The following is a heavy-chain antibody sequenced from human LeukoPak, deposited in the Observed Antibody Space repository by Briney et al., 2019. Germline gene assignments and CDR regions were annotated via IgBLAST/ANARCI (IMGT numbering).Heavy chain of an antibody. CDR1: GGSISSGGYY. J-gene: IGHJ4*02. CDR2: INHSGST. D-gene: IGHD1/OR15-1a*01. Sequence: PSQTLSLTCTVSGGSISSGGYYWSWIRQPPGKGLEWIGEINHSGSTNYNPSLKSRVTISVDTSKNQFSLKLSSVTAADTAVYYCARGFHWNTGELRPFDYWGQGTLVTVSS. V-gene: IGHV4-30-2*01. CDR3: ARGFHWNTGELRPFDY.